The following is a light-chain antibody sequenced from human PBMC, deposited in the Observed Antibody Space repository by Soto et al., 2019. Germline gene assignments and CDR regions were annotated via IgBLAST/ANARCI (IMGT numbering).Light chain of an antibody. CDR2: EVT. CDR1: SSDVGGHNY. J-gene: IGLJ1*01. V-gene: IGLV2-14*01. Sequence: QSVLTQPASVSGSPGQSITISCTGSSSDVGGHNYVSWYQEHPGKAPKLMIYEVTKRPSGLSNRFSGSKTGNTASLTISGLQAEDEADYHCSSYTFTSTLYVFGTGTKVTVL. CDR3: SSYTFTSTLYV.